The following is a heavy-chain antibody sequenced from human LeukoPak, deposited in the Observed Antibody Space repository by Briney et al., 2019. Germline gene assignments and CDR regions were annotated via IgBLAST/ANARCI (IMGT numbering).Heavy chain of an antibody. CDR2: IYYSAKI. Sequence: SETLSLTCTISGASVTGYYWSWVRQAPGKGLEYIGYIYYSAKIDYNPSLKGRATISLDTSTNQFSLSLTSVTAADTAVYFCGRIDDYGDSGYFDLWGQGILVTVSS. CDR3: GRIDDYGDSGYFDL. D-gene: IGHD4-17*01. V-gene: IGHV4-59*02. J-gene: IGHJ4*02. CDR1: GASVTGYY.